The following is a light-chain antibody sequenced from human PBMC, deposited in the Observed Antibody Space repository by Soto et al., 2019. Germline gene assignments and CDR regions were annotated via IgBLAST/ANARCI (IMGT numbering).Light chain of an antibody. CDR2: DAS. CDR1: QSVGRNY. V-gene: IGKV3-20*01. Sequence: EIVLTQSPGTLSLSPGESATLSCRASQSVGRNYLAWFQHKPDQAPRLLIYDASNRATGVPDRFSGSGSGTDFTLSVTRLEPEDFAVYYCHQYAVSPLTFGGGTTLAIK. CDR3: HQYAVSPLT. J-gene: IGKJ4*01.